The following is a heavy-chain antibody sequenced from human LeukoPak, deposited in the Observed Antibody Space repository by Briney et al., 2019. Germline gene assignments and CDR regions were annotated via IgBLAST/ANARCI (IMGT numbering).Heavy chain of an antibody. Sequence: GGSLRLSCAASGFTFSSYGMHWVRQAPGKGLEWVAAIWYDGSNKYYADSVKGRFTISRDNSKNTLYLQMNSLRAEDTAVYYCARDSDHLAFDLWGRGTLVTVSS. D-gene: IGHD1-14*01. CDR2: IWYDGSNK. V-gene: IGHV3-33*01. CDR1: GFTFSSYG. J-gene: IGHJ2*01. CDR3: ARDSDHLAFDL.